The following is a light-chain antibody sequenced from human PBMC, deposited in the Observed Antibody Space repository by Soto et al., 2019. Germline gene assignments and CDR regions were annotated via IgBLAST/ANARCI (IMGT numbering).Light chain of an antibody. CDR1: QSVSSN. CDR2: DAS. V-gene: IGKV3-15*01. CDR3: QQYNNWPPLT. Sequence: EIVMTQSPSPVSVSPGERATLSCRASQSVSSNLAWYQQKPGQAPRLLIYDASIRASGIPARFSGSGSGTEFTLTISSLQSEDFAVYYCQQYNNWPPLTFGGGSKV. J-gene: IGKJ4*01.